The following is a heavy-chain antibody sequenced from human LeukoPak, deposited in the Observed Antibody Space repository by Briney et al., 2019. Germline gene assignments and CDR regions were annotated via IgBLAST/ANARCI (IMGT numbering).Heavy chain of an antibody. V-gene: IGHV3-43*02. Sequence: GGSLRLSCTASGFTFHDYAMHWVRQAPGKGLEWVSHISGDGRSTYHAGSVKGRFTISRDNSKNSQYLQMNSLTTEDTAMYYCAKGGGWLVDYWGQGTLVTVSS. CDR1: GFTFHDYA. CDR3: AKGGGWLVDY. D-gene: IGHD6-19*01. J-gene: IGHJ4*02. CDR2: ISGDGRST.